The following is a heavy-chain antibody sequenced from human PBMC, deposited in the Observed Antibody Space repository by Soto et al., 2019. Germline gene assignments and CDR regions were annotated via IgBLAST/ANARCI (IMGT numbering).Heavy chain of an antibody. J-gene: IGHJ2*01. V-gene: IGHV3-53*01. D-gene: IGHD3-10*01. Sequence: DVQLVESGGGLIQPGGSLRLSCAASGFTVYTNYMSWVRQAPGKGLEWVSIIYSGGNTYYADSVKGRFTISRDNSLNTLYLQMNGLRAEDTAVYYCARDWGGDAGLYWYFDVWGRGTLVTVSS. CDR1: GFTVYTNY. CDR3: ARDWGGDAGLYWYFDV. CDR2: IYSGGNT.